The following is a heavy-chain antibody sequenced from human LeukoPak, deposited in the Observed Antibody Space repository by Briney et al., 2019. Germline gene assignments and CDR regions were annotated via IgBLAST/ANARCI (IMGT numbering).Heavy chain of an antibody. V-gene: IGHV4-59*12. D-gene: IGHD6-6*01. CDR2: IYYSGDT. CDR3: ASRSISHWEDAFDI. Sequence: SETLSLTCTVSGGSISSYYWSWIRQPPGKGLEWIAFIYYSGDTNYNPSLKSRVTMSVDTSKNQFSLKLSSVTAADTAVYYCASRSISHWEDAFDIWGQGTMVTVSS. J-gene: IGHJ3*02. CDR1: GGSISSYY.